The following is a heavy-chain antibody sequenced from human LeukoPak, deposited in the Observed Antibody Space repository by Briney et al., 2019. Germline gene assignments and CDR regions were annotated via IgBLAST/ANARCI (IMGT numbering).Heavy chain of an antibody. D-gene: IGHD6-13*01. Sequence: SGPTLAEPTQTLTLTCTFSGFSLSTSGVGVGWIRQPPGKALEWHALIYWDDDKRYSPSLNSRLTITKDTSKNQVVLTMTNMDPVDTATYYCAHRPYSCCWYTYYWFDPWGQGTLVTVSS. CDR3: AHRPYSCCWYTYYWFDP. J-gene: IGHJ5*02. CDR2: IYWDDDK. CDR1: GFSLSTSGVG. V-gene: IGHV2-5*02.